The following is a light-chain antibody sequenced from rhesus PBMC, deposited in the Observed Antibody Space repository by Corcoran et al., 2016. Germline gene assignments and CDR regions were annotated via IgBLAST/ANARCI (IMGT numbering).Light chain of an antibody. CDR1: SSDIGGYNY. J-gene: IGLJ1*01. V-gene: IGLV2-32*02. CDR3: NSYAGSNTYI. CDR2: EVS. Sequence: QAALTQPRSVSGSPGQSVTISCTGTSSDIGGYNYVSWYQQHPGTAPKLMIYEVSKRPSGVSDRFSGSKSGNTASLTISGLQAEDEADYYCNSYAGSNTYIFGAGTRLPVL.